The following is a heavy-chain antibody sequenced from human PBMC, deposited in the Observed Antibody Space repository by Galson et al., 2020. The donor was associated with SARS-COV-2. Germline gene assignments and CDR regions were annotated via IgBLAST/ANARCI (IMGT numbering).Heavy chain of an antibody. CDR2: IYYSGST. V-gene: IGHV4-61*01. CDR1: GGSVSSGSYY. Sequence: SETLSLTCTVSGGSVSSGSYYWSWIRQPPGKGLEWLGYIYYSGSTSYNPSLKSRVTISVDTSKNQFSLKLISVTAADTAVYYCARSRGYDAFDIWGQGTMVTVSS. J-gene: IGHJ3*02. CDR3: ARSRGYDAFDI. D-gene: IGHD3-16*01.